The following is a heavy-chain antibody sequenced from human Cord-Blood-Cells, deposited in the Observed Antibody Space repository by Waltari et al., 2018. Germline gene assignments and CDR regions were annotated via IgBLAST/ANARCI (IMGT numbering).Heavy chain of an antibody. CDR3: ASDSGSYYASDY. Sequence: QVQLVQSGAEVKKPGASVKVSCKASGYTFTGYYMHWVRQAPGQGLEWMGWINPNRGGTTDAQKFQGRVTMTRDTSISTAYMELSRLRSDDTAVYYCASDSGSYYASDYWGQGTLVTVSS. V-gene: IGHV1-2*02. J-gene: IGHJ4*02. CDR2: INPNRGGT. CDR1: GYTFTGYY. D-gene: IGHD1-26*01.